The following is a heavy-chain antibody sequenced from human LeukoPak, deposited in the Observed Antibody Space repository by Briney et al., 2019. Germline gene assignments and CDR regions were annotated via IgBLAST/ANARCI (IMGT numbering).Heavy chain of an antibody. CDR3: ARWFGDDY. CDR1: GFTVSSNY. V-gene: IGHV3-53*01. D-gene: IGHD3-10*01. Sequence: GGSLRLSCAASGFTVSSNYMSWVRQAPGKGLEWVSVMYHDGSTYYADSVKGRFTISRDNSKNTLYLHMISLRAEHTAVYYCARWFGDDYWGQGTRVIVSS. J-gene: IGHJ4*02. CDR2: MYHDGST.